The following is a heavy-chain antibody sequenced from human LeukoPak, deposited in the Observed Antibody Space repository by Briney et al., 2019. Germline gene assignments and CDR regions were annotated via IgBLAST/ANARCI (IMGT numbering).Heavy chain of an antibody. CDR3: AKELRAAAGPRASFDI. Sequence: GGSLRLSCAASGFTFSSYAMSWVRQAPGKGLEWVSAISGSGGSTYYADSVKGRFTISRDNSKNTLYLQMNSLRAEDTAVYYCAKELRAAAGPRASFDIWGQGTMVTVSS. J-gene: IGHJ3*02. CDR1: GFTFSSYA. CDR2: ISGSGGST. V-gene: IGHV3-23*01. D-gene: IGHD6-13*01.